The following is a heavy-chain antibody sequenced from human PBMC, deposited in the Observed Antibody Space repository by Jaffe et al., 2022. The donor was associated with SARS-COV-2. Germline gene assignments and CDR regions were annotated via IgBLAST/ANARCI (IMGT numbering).Heavy chain of an antibody. V-gene: IGHV3-48*03. J-gene: IGHJ6*02. Sequence: EVQLVESGGGLVQPGGSLRLSCAASGFTFSSYEMNWVRQAPGKGLEWVSYISSSGSTIYYADSVKGRFTISRDNAKNSLYLQMNSLRAEDTAVYYCALAVAANTDYYYGMDVWGQGTTVTVSS. CDR2: ISSSGSTI. CDR1: GFTFSSYE. D-gene: IGHD6-19*01. CDR3: ALAVAANTDYYYGMDV.